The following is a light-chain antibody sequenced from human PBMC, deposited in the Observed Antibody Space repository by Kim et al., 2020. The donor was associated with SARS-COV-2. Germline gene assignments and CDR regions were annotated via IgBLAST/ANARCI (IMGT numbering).Light chain of an antibody. Sequence: VGERVTITCRASHRINDVFGRYQQTAGKAPKLLIYRACTLQSGVTSRFSGSGSGTEFTLTINSLQPDDSATYYCQQYNSYSQTWTFGQGTKVDIK. J-gene: IGKJ1*01. CDR1: HRINDV. CDR3: QQYNSYSQTWT. CDR2: RAC. V-gene: IGKV1-5*03.